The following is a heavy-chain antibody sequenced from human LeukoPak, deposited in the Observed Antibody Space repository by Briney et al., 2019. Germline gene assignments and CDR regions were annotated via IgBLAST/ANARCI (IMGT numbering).Heavy chain of an antibody. D-gene: IGHD1-14*01. V-gene: IGHV3-9*01. Sequence: PGWSLSLSCAASVCMFDDFAMHWLRQVPAKGLEWVSGISWNGDYKDYAHSVKGRFTISRDNAKNSVFLQMNSLTPDDTAFYFCVKDRGSAGITPLDSWGQGTMVAVFS. CDR1: VCMFDDFA. J-gene: IGHJ4*02. CDR3: VKDRGSAGITPLDS. CDR2: ISWNGDYK.